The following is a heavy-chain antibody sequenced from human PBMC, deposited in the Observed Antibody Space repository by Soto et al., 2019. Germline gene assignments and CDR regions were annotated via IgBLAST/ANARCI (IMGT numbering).Heavy chain of an antibody. J-gene: IGHJ4*02. CDR3: AREDSSGWTADYFDY. Sequence: QVQLQESGPGLVKPSETLSLTCTVSGGSISSYYWSWIRQPAGKGLEWIGRIYTSGSTNYNPSLQSRVTMSVDTSKNQFSLKLSSVTAADTAVYYCAREDSSGWTADYFDYWGQGTLVTVSS. CDR1: GGSISSYY. D-gene: IGHD6-19*01. CDR2: IYTSGST. V-gene: IGHV4-4*07.